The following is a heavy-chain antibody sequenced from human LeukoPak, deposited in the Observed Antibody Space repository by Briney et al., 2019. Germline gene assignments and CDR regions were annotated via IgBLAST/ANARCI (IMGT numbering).Heavy chain of an antibody. CDR3: AKGLRVCRSGGSCYYYVFDY. Sequence: PGGSLRLSCAASGFTFSSYAMSWVRQAPGKGLEWVSAISGSGGSTYYADSVKGRFTISRDNSKNTLYLQMNSLRAEDTAVYYCAKGLRVCRSGGSCYYYVFDYWGQGTLVTVSS. CDR2: ISGSGGST. CDR1: GFTFSSYA. D-gene: IGHD2-15*01. J-gene: IGHJ4*02. V-gene: IGHV3-23*01.